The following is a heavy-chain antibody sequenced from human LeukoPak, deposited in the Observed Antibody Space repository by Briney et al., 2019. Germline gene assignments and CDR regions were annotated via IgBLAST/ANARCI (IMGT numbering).Heavy chain of an antibody. CDR1: GGSLSRGSYY. D-gene: IGHD3-10*01. CDR3: ARLPMAMGVFDY. V-gene: IGHV4-31*03. J-gene: IGHJ4*02. Sequence: SETLSLTCTVSGGSLSRGSYYWSWIRQHPGKALEWIAYVYYSGSTYYNPSLQSRITMSVDTSKNQFSLRLTSVTAADTAVYYCARLPMAMGVFDYWGQGTLVTVSS. CDR2: VYYSGST.